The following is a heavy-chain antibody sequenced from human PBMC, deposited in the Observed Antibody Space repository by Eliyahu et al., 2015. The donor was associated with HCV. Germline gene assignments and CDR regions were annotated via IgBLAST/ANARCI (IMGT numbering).Heavy chain of an antibody. Sequence: EVKLVESGGGLVQSGGSLRLSCEASGFAFTSHWMHWVRRAPGKGLEWVSRIMGDGTWADYADSVKGRFVVSRDNAKNTLYLQMDSLRAEDTAMYYCAREASTGADACDIWGQGIMVTVSS. J-gene: IGHJ3*02. CDR2: IMGDGTWA. CDR3: AREASTGADACDI. CDR1: GFAFTSHW. V-gene: IGHV3-74*01. D-gene: IGHD7-27*01.